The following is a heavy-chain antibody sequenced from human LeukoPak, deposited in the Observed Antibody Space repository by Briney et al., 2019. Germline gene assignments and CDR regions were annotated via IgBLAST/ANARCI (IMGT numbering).Heavy chain of an antibody. J-gene: IGHJ4*02. CDR2: ISSSSSYI. CDR3: ARDRGRPAEFDY. Sequence: GGSLRLSCAASGFTFSSYSMNWVRQAPGKGLEWVSSISSSSSYIYYADSVKGRFTISRDNAKNSLYLQMNGLRAEDTAVYYCARDRGRPAEFDYWGQGTLVTVSS. D-gene: IGHD3-10*01. V-gene: IGHV3-21*01. CDR1: GFTFSSYS.